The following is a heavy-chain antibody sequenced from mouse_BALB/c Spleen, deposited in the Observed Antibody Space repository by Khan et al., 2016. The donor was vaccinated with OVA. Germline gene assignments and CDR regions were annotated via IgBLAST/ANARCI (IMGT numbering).Heavy chain of an antibody. CDR3: VRDGAEYRSDGWFAY. D-gene: IGHD2-14*01. Sequence: QVQLKQSGAELARPGASVKMSCKTSGYTFTSYTIHWIKLRPGQGLEWIGYINPNNGYTNYNQKFKDKATLTADKSSTTVYMQLSSLTSDDSAIYDCVRDGAEYRSDGWFAYWGQGTLVTVSA. CDR1: GYTFTSYT. J-gene: IGHJ3*01. V-gene: IGHV1-4*01. CDR2: INPNNGYT.